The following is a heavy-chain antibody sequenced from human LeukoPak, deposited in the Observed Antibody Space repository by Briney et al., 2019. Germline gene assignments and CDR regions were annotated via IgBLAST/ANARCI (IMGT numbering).Heavy chain of an antibody. J-gene: IGHJ6*04. CDR3: AELGITMIGGV. CDR2: ISSSGSTI. CDR1: GFTFSSYE. Sequence: GGSLRLSCAASGFTFSSYEMNWVRQAPGKGLEWVSYISSSGSTIYYADSVKGRFTISRDTSKNTLYLQMNSLRAEDTAVYYCAELGITMIGGVWGKGTTVTISS. V-gene: IGHV3-48*03. D-gene: IGHD3-10*02.